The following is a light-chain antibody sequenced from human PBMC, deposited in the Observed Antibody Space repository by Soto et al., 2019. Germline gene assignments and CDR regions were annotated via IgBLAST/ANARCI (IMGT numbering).Light chain of an antibody. V-gene: IGKV1-5*03. CDR1: RSISTW. CDR2: QAS. Sequence: DIQMTQSPSTLSASVGDRVTINCRASRSISTWLAWYQHRPGKAPKLLIYQASSLEDGGPSRFSGSGSGTEFTLTISSLQPDEFATYYCQQYISDSRTFGQGTKVESK. CDR3: QQYISDSRT. J-gene: IGKJ2*02.